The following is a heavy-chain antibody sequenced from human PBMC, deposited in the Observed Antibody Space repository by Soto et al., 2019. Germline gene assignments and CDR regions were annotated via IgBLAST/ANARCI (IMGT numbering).Heavy chain of an antibody. CDR2: VYYTGST. V-gene: IGHV4-59*01. CDR3: ARERRTIFGVVIPFYYYYGMDV. CDR1: GGSISGSY. D-gene: IGHD3-3*01. J-gene: IGHJ6*02. Sequence: PSETLSLTCSVSGGSISGSYWSWIRQSPGKGLEWLGYVYYTGSTNYSPSLRSRVSISVDTSKNEFSLRLSSVTAADTAVYYCARERRTIFGVVIPFYYYYGMDVWGQGTTVTVSS.